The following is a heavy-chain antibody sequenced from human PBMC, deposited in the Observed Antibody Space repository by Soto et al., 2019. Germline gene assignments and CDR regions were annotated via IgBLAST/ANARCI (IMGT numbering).Heavy chain of an antibody. D-gene: IGHD6-19*01. J-gene: IGHJ4*02. V-gene: IGHV3-30*18. CDR3: AKRRPQLLVTSDFDY. CDR1: GFTFSDYA. Sequence: VQLVESGGGVVQPGRSLRLSCAASGFTFSDYAMHWVRQAPGKGLEWVAVVSHDGRNTHYADSVKGRFTISRDSSKNTFPLEMTSLRAEDTAVYYCAKRRPQLLVTSDFDYWGQGDLVTVSS. CDR2: VSHDGRNT.